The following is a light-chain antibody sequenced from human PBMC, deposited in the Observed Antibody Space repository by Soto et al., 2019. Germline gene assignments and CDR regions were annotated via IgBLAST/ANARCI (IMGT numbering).Light chain of an antibody. V-gene: IGLV1-40*01. CDR3: QSYDSSLSGLV. CDR2: GNN. CDR1: SSNIGAGYD. Sequence: QSVLTQPPSVSGAPGQRVTISCTGSSSNIGAGYDVQWYQQLPGTAPKLLIYGNNNRPSGVPDRFSGSKSGTSGSLAITGLQAEDEADYYCQSYDSSLSGLVFGGGTKVTVL. J-gene: IGLJ2*01.